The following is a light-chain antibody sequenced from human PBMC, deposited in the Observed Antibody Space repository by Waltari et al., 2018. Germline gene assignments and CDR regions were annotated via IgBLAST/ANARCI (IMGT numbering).Light chain of an antibody. CDR3: CSYAGSGTLDVV. V-gene: IGLV2-23*02. CDR2: EVT. Sequence: QPALTQPAPVSGSPGQSFTISCTGHSSDFGSYNLVSWYQRHPGKAPKVIIYEVTKRPAGVSGRFSGSRSGNTASLTISGLQPEDEADYYCCSYAGSGTLDVVFGGGTKLTVL. CDR1: SSDFGSYNL. J-gene: IGLJ2*01.